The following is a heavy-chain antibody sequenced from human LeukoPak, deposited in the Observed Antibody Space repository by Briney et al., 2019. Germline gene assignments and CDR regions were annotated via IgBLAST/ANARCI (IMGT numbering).Heavy chain of an antibody. D-gene: IGHD6-19*01. CDR1: GFDVNDYY. V-gene: IGHV3-11*01. Sequence: AGCVRLSCEASGFDVNDYYMSWVRQAPGKGLEWVSDIGSSESIVAYGDSVRGRFTISRDLAKNSLSLQLSSLRAEDTAVYFCAREVVAGTLDCWGQGTLFTVSS. J-gene: IGHJ4*02. CDR2: IGSSESIV. CDR3: AREVVAGTLDC.